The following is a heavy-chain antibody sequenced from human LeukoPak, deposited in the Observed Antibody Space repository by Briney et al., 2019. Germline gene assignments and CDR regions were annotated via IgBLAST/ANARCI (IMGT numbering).Heavy chain of an antibody. D-gene: IGHD3-9*01. CDR3: ARSPTSPYDILTGYTGYYFDY. J-gene: IGHJ4*02. CDR1: GGTFSSYA. V-gene: IGHV1-69*05. Sequence: GSSVKVSCKASGGTFSSYAISWVRQAPGQGLEWMGGIIPIFGTANYAQKFQGRVTITTDESTSTAYMELSSLRSEDTAVYYCARSPTSPYDILTGYTGYYFDYWGQGTLVTVSS. CDR2: IIPIFGTA.